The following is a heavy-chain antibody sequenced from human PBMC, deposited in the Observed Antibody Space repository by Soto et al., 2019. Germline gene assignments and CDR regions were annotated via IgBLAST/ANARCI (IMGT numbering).Heavy chain of an antibody. D-gene: IGHD2-2*02. V-gene: IGHV1-18*04. CDR1: GYTFTSYG. J-gene: IGHJ5*02. Sequence: RASVKVSCKASGYTFTSYGISWVRQAPGQGLEWMGWISAYNGNTNYAQKLQGRVTMTTDTSTSTAYMELRSLRSDDTAVYYCARRVCSTSCYNNWFDPWGQGTLVTVSS. CDR2: ISAYNGNT. CDR3: ARRVCSTSCYNNWFDP.